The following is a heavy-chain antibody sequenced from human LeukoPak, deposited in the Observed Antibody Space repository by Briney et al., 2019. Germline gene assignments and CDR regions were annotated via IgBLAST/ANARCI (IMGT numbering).Heavy chain of an antibody. CDR1: GGSIISYY. J-gene: IGHJ4*02. CDR2: IYYSGST. CDR3: ARARGYTLDY. D-gene: IGHD5-12*01. Sequence: PSETLSLTCTVSGGSIISYYWSWIRQPPGKGLEWIGYIYYSGSTNYNPSLKSRVTISIDTSKNQFSLKLSSVTAADTAVYYCARARGYTLDYWGQGTLVTVSS. V-gene: IGHV4-59*01.